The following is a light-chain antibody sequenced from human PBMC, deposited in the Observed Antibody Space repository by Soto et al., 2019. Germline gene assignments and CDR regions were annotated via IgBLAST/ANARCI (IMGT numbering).Light chain of an antibody. V-gene: IGKV1-39*01. J-gene: IGKJ5*01. CDR1: QSINSY. CDR3: QQGYSTPIT. Sequence: DIQMTQSPSSLSASVGDRVTITCRASQSINSYLNWYQQEPGKAPKFLIYAASSLQRGVPSRFSGSGSGTDFTLTISSLQPEDFATYYCQQGYSTPITFGQGTRLEI. CDR2: AAS.